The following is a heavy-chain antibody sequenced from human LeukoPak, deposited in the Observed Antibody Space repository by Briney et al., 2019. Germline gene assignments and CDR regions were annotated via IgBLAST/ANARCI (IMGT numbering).Heavy chain of an antibody. CDR2: TYYSGSV. CDR1: GGAINRRNYY. J-gene: IGHJ5*02. Sequence: SETLSLTCTVVGGAINRRNYYWGWIRQSPGKGLEWIGSTYYSGSVNNNPSLQSRVTISVDTSRNQFSLKLSSVTATDTAVYYCARAGGFTMVRGAVNNWFDPWGQGTLVTVSS. CDR3: ARAGGFTMVRGAVNNWFDP. D-gene: IGHD3-10*01. V-gene: IGHV4-39*07.